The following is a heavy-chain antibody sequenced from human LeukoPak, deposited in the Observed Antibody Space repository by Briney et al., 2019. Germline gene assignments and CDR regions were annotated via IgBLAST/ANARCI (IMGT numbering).Heavy chain of an antibody. Sequence: PGGSLRLSCAASGFSFSSDAMHWVPQAPAKGLEWVAVISYDSSNKSYDDSGKGRFTITRDNTKNTLYLQMKSPRAEDTAVYYCAGSLEEMRGANSGSAFDIWGQGTMVTVSS. D-gene: IGHD1-26*01. J-gene: IGHJ3*02. CDR3: AGSLEEMRGANSGSAFDI. V-gene: IGHV3-30-3*01. CDR2: ISYDSSNK. CDR1: GFSFSSDA.